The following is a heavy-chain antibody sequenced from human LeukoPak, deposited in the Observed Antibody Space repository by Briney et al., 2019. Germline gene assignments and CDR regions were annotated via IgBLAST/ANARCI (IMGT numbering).Heavy chain of an antibody. CDR3: AKSRGESRGASNY. Sequence: GGSLRLSCAASGFTLSSYAMNWVRQAPGKGLEWVSFISGSGDTTYYADSVKGRFTISRDSSKNTLYLQMNSLRAEDTAVYYCAKSRGESRGASNYWGQGTLVTVSS. D-gene: IGHD1-26*01. J-gene: IGHJ4*02. V-gene: IGHV3-23*01. CDR2: ISGSGDTT. CDR1: GFTLSSYA.